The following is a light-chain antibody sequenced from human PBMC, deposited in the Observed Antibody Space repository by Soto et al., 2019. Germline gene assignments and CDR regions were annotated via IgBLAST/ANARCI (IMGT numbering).Light chain of an antibody. CDR3: QQSYNTPLT. V-gene: IGKV1-39*01. Sequence: DIQMTQSPSSLSASVGDRVTITCRASQTINGYLNWYQQKPGKAPNLLIYATSSLQSGFPSRFSGSGSGTDFTLIIINLQPEDFATYYCQQSYNTPLTFAGGTKVEFK. CDR2: ATS. CDR1: QTINGY. J-gene: IGKJ4*01.